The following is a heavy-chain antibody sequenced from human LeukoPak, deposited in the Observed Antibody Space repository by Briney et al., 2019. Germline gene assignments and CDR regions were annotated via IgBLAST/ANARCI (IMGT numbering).Heavy chain of an antibody. CDR3: ARGQADFDY. J-gene: IGHJ4*02. CDR1: GFTFSDYY. CDR2: ISSSSNYT. Sequence: GGSLRLSCAASGFTFSDYYMTWIRQAPGRGLEWVSYISSSSNYTNYVDSVKGRFTISRDNAKNTLYLQMNSLRAEDTAVYYCARGQADFDYWGQGALVTVSS. V-gene: IGHV3-11*06.